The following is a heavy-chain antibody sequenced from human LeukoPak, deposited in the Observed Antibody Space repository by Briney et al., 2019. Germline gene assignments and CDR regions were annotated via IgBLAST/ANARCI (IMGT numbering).Heavy chain of an antibody. V-gene: IGHV4-4*07. CDR1: GGSISSYY. CDR2: IYTSGST. D-gene: IGHD2-2*01. J-gene: IGHJ5*02. CDR3: ARGKGYCSSTSCHNWFDP. Sequence: PSETLSLTCTVSGGSISSYYWSWIRQPAGKGLEWIGRIYTSGSTNYNPSLKSRVTMSVDTSKNQFSLKLSSVTAADTAVYYCARGKGYCSSTSCHNWFDPWGRGTLVTVSS.